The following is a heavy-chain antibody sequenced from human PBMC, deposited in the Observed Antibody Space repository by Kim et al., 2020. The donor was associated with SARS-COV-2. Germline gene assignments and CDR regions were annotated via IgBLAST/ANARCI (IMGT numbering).Heavy chain of an antibody. CDR2: IYYSGST. J-gene: IGHJ4*02. Sequence: SETLSLTCTVPGGSISSGDYYWSWIRQPPGKGLEWIGYIYYSGSTYYNPSLKSRVTISVDTSKNQFSLKLSSVTAADTAVYYCARARATSITIFGVVIVHNFDYWGQGTLVTVSS. CDR1: GGSISSGDYY. V-gene: IGHV4-30-4*01. D-gene: IGHD3-3*01. CDR3: ARARATSITIFGVVIVHNFDY.